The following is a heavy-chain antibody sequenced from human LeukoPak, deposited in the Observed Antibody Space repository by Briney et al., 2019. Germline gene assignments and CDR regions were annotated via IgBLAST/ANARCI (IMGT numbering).Heavy chain of an antibody. CDR2: IKYDGSDK. D-gene: IGHD3-16*01. Sequence: GGSLRLSCAASGFTFSGHSMTWVRQAPGKGLEWVANIKYDGSDKRYVDSVKGRFTVSRDNANNSPYLQMNSLRAEDTAVYYCVRGGGSFDSWGQGTLVTVSS. V-gene: IGHV3-7*04. CDR3: VRGGGSFDS. CDR1: GFTFSGHS. J-gene: IGHJ4*02.